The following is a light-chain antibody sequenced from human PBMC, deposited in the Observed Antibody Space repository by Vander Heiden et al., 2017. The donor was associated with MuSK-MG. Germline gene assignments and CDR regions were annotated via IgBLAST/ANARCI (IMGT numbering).Light chain of an antibody. CDR2: GAS. CDR1: QSVNSN. J-gene: IGKJ2*01. Sequence: EIVLTQSPATLSVSPGERATLSCRASQSVNSNLAWYQQKPGQAPRLLIYGASTRATGIPARFSGSGYGTEFTLTISSLQSEDFAVYYCQQYNNWPLYTFGQGTKLEIK. CDR3: QQYNNWPLYT. V-gene: IGKV3-15*01.